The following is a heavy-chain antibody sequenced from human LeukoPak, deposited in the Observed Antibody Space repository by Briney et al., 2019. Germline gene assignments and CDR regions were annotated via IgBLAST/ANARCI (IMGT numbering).Heavy chain of an antibody. CDR1: GGSLSSYY. V-gene: IGHV4-4*07. D-gene: IGHD3-3*01. CDR3: ARERYDFWSGYYTYYYYYMDV. CDR2: IYTSGST. Sequence: PSETLSLTCTVSGGSLSSYYWRWIRQPAGKGLEWIGHIYTSGSTNYNPSLKSRVTMLVDTSKNQFSLKLSSVTAADTAVYYCARERYDFWSGYYTYYYYYMDVWGKGTTVTVSS. J-gene: IGHJ6*03.